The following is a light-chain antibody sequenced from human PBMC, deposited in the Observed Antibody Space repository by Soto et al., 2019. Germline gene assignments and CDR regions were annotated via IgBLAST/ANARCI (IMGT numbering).Light chain of an antibody. V-gene: IGLV2-11*01. CDR2: DVS. CDR1: SSDVGGYNY. CDR3: CSSVGSYTSV. J-gene: IGLJ3*02. Sequence: QSVLTQPRSVSGSPGQSVTISCTGTSSDVGGYNYVSWYQQHPGKAPKLMIYDVSKRPSGVPDRFSGSKSGNTASQTISGLQAEDEADYYCCSSVGSYTSVFGGGTKLTVL.